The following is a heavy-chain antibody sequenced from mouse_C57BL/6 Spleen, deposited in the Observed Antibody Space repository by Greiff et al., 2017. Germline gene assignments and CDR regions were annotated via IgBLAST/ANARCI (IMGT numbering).Heavy chain of an antibody. CDR3: ARTGWLPPYAMDY. D-gene: IGHD2-2*01. CDR2: IYPGDGDT. V-gene: IGHV1-82*01. CDR1: GYAFSSSW. J-gene: IGHJ4*01. Sequence: QVQLQQSGPELVKPGASVKISCKASGYAFSSSWMNWVKQRPGKGLEWIGRIYPGDGDTNYNGKFKGKATLTADKSSSTAYMQLSSLTSADSAVCFCARTGWLPPYAMDYWGQGTSVTVSS.